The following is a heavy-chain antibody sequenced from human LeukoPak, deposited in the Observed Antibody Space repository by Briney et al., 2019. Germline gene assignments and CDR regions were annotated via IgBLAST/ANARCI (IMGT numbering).Heavy chain of an antibody. J-gene: IGHJ4*02. CDR3: AKVRWDNSGWYYLDN. D-gene: IGHD6-19*01. CDR1: GFTFSSYD. CDR2: IWSDGSNK. V-gene: IGHV3-30*02. Sequence: PGGSLRLSCAASGFTFSSYDMHWVRQAPGKGLEWVAFIWSDGSNKYYADSVKGRFTISRDNSKNTLYLQMNSLRAEDTAVYYCAKVRWDNSGWYYLDNWGQGTLVTVSS.